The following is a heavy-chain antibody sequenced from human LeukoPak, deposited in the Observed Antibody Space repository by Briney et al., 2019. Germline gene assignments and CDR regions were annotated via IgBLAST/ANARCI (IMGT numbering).Heavy chain of an antibody. V-gene: IGHV3-48*01. J-gene: IGHJ4*02. CDR2: ISSSSSTI. CDR1: GFTFSSYS. Sequence: GGSLRLSCAASGFTFSSYSMNWVRQAPGKGLEWVSYISSSSSTIYYADSVKGRFTISRDNAKNSLYLQMNSLRAEDTAVYYCARDMLVGFSGPAGYWGQGTLVTVSS. D-gene: IGHD3-10*01. CDR3: ARDMLVGFSGPAGY.